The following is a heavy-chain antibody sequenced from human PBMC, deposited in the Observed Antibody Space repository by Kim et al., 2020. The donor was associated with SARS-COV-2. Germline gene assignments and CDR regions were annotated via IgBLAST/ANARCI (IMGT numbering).Heavy chain of an antibody. Sequence: GGSLRLSCAASGFTFSDYYMSWIRQAPGKGLEWVSYISSSGSTIYYADSVKGRFTISRDNAKNSLYLQMNSLRAEDTAVYYCARVSPLGFVVVPAATILFDYWGQGTLVTVSS. CDR2: ISSSGSTI. V-gene: IGHV3-11*01. CDR1: GFTFSDYY. CDR3: ARVSPLGFVVVPAATILFDY. D-gene: IGHD2-2*01. J-gene: IGHJ4*02.